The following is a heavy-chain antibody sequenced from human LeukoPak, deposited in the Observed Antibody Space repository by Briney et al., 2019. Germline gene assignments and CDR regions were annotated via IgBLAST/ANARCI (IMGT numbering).Heavy chain of an antibody. CDR1: GYTFTGYY. CDR2: INPNSGGT. Sequence: ASVKVSCKASGYTFTGYYMHWVRQAPGQGLEWMGWINPNSGGTNYAQNFQGRVTMTRDTSISTAYMELRSLRSDDTAVYYCARSVFVVAGKRNWFDPWGQGTLVTVSS. J-gene: IGHJ5*02. V-gene: IGHV1-2*02. CDR3: ARSVFVVAGKRNWFDP. D-gene: IGHD6-19*01.